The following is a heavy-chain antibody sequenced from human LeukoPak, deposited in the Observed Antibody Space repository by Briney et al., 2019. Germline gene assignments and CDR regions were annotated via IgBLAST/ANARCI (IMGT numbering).Heavy chain of an antibody. CDR3: VRWRHTLARRWFDP. D-gene: IGHD2-2*02. Sequence: ASVKVSCKASGGTFSNYAISWVRQAPGQGLEWMGGIIPILDTTNHAQKFQGRVTITADKSTSTAYMELSSLRSEDTAVYYCVRWRHTLARRWFDPWGQGTLVTVSS. CDR1: GGTFSNYA. V-gene: IGHV1-69*06. CDR2: IIPILDTT. J-gene: IGHJ5*02.